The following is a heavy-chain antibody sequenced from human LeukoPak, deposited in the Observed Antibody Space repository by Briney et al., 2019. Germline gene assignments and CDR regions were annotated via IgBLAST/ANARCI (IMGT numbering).Heavy chain of an antibody. V-gene: IGHV4-30-4*01. Sequence: PSQTLSLTCTVSGGSISSGDHYWSWIRQPPGKGLEWIGYIYYSGSTYYNPSLKSRVTISVDTSKNQFSLKLSSVTAADTAVYYCARVRGGRGHCTCTSCYHYFDYWGQGTLVTVSS. J-gene: IGHJ4*02. D-gene: IGHD2-2*01. CDR2: IYYSGST. CDR3: ARVRGGRGHCTCTSCYHYFDY. CDR1: GGSISSGDHY.